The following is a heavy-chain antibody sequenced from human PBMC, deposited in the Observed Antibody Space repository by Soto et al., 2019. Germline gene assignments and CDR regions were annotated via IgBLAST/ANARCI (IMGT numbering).Heavy chain of an antibody. CDR2: INHSGST. Sequence: SETLSLTCAVYGGSFSGYYWSWIRQPPGKGLEWIGEINHSGSTNYNPSLKSRVTISVDTSKNQFSLKLSSVTAADTAVYYCARGPSSWHPYYYYYYMDVWGKGTTVTVSS. CDR3: ARGPSSWHPYYYYYYMDV. CDR1: GGSFSGYY. J-gene: IGHJ6*03. D-gene: IGHD6-13*01. V-gene: IGHV4-34*01.